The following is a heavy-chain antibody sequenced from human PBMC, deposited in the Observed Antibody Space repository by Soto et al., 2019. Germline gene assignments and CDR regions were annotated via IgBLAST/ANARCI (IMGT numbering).Heavy chain of an antibody. CDR1: GGSITTGGRY. CDR3: AQALVFTGRDGFDI. D-gene: IGHD1-1*01. CDR2: ISYSGNT. J-gene: IGHJ3*02. V-gene: IGHV4-31*02. Sequence: QVLLQEWGPGLLKPSQTLSLKCSVSGGSITTGGRYWSWIRQLPGKGLERIGDISYSGNTYYNASLKSRVTLSVEAAKHQFSLNLSSVTAADTAVYYCAQALVFTGRDGFDIWGQGRLVTVSS.